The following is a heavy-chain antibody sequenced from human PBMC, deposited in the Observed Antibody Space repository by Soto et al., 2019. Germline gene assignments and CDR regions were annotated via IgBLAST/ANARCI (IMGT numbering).Heavy chain of an antibody. J-gene: IGHJ4*02. CDR2: FDPEDGET. D-gene: IGHD6-6*01. V-gene: IGHV1-24*01. CDR1: GYTLTELS. CDR3: ATSLEYSSSPTFDY. Sequence: GASAKVSCKVSGYTLTELSMHWVRQAPGKGLEWMGGFDPEDGETIYAQKFQGRVTMTEDTSTDTAYMELSSLRSEDTAVYYCATSLEYSSSPTFDYWGQGTLVTVSS.